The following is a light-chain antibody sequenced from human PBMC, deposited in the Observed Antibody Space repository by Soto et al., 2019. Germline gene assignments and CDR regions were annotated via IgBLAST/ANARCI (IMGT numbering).Light chain of an antibody. J-gene: IGKJ5*01. CDR2: GAS. V-gene: IGKV3-20*01. Sequence: ETVLTQSPDTLSLSPGDSATLSCRASQSISSTSFAWYQQKPGQAPRLLIYGASTRATGIPDRFSGSGSGTDFTLSISSLEPEDFAVFYCQQYDDSITFGQGKRLEIE. CDR1: QSISSTS. CDR3: QQYDDSIT.